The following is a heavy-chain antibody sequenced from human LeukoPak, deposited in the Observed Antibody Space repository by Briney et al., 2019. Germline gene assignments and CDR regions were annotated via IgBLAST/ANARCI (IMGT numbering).Heavy chain of an antibody. CDR1: GGSFSGYY. V-gene: IGHV4-34*01. J-gene: IGHJ4*02. CDR2: IDHSGST. D-gene: IGHD2/OR15-2a*01. Sequence: PSETLSLTCAVYGGSFSGYYWSWIRQPPGKGLEWIGEIDHSGSTNYNPSLKSRVTISVDTSKNQFSLRLNSVTAADTAVYYCARFSQYYDSPTHYLDYWGQGILVTVSS. CDR3: ARFSQYYDSPTHYLDY.